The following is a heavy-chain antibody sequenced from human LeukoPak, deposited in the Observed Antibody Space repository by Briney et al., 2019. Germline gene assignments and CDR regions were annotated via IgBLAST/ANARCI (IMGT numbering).Heavy chain of an antibody. Sequence: SETLSLTCAVYGGSFSGYYWSWIRQPPGKGLEWIGYIYYSGSTNYNPSLKSRVTISVDTSKNQFSLKLSSVTAADTAVYYCARHTPGSPADYWGQGTLVTVSS. V-gene: IGHV4-59*08. CDR2: IYYSGST. CDR3: ARHTPGSPADY. J-gene: IGHJ4*02. D-gene: IGHD3-10*01. CDR1: GGSFSGYY.